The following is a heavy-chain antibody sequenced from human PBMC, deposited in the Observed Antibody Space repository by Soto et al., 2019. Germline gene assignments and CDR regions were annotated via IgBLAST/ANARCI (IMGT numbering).Heavy chain of an antibody. CDR3: ARSRLMVYDAFDI. Sequence: QVQLVQSGAEVKKPGASMKVSCKASGYTFTSYYMHWVRQAPGQGLEWMGVINPNGGGTSYAQKVQGRVPMTRDTSPSTVYMELSSLGSEDTAVYYCARSRLMVYDAFDIWGQGTMVTVSS. CDR2: INPNGGGT. CDR1: GYTFTSYY. D-gene: IGHD2-8*01. V-gene: IGHV1-46*01. J-gene: IGHJ3*02.